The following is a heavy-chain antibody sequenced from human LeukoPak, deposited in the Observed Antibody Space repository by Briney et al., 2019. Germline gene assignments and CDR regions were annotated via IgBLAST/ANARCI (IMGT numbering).Heavy chain of an antibody. CDR2: ILYDGFNK. J-gene: IGHJ6*04. Sequence: GRSRRLSCAASGFTFSNYAMHWVRQAPGKLLEWVAVILYDGFNKYYAGSGKGRFTISSDNSKNTLYLKMTSLRAEDTAVYYCARDPYYDILTGYSLYGMDVWGKGTTVTVSS. D-gene: IGHD3-9*01. CDR1: GFTFSNYA. V-gene: IGHV3-30*04. CDR3: ARDPYYDILTGYSLYGMDV.